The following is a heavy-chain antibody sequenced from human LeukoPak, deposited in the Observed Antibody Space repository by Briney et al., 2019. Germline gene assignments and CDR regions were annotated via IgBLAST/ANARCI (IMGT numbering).Heavy chain of an antibody. Sequence: GRSLRLSCAASGFTFRDYWMSWVRQAPGKGLQWVANIKEDGSETYYEESVKGRFTVSRDNAERSLYLQMNSLRVEDTAVYYCARVHDYGELRVWFDPWGPGTLVTVSS. V-gene: IGHV3-7*04. CDR2: IKEDGSET. CDR1: GFTFRDYW. CDR3: ARVHDYGELRVWFDP. J-gene: IGHJ5*02. D-gene: IGHD4-17*01.